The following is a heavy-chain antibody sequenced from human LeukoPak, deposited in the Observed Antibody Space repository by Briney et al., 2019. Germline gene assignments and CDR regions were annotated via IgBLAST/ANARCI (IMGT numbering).Heavy chain of an antibody. D-gene: IGHD1-1*01. CDR3: AREDNPLWFDP. J-gene: IGHJ5*02. V-gene: IGHV3-30*04. CDR1: EFSFSNFA. CDR2: ITYDGSIR. Sequence: PGGSLRLSCAASEFSFSNFAMYWVRQPPGKGLEWLAVITYDGSIRYYADSVKGRFTISRDNSNNTLHLQMNSLRPDDSALYCCAREDNPLWFDPWGQGTLVTVSS.